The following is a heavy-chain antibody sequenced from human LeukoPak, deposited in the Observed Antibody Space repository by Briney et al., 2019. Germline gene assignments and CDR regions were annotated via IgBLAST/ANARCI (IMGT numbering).Heavy chain of an antibody. D-gene: IGHD2-2*01. CDR3: ARHWGYCTSTSCPNWFDP. Sequence: GESLKISCKGSGYSFISYWISWVRQMPGKGLEWMGNIDPSNSYTNYSPSFQDHVTISADKSISTAYLQWSSLKASDTAMYYCARHWGYCTSTSCPNWFDPWGQGTLVTVSS. V-gene: IGHV5-10-1*01. CDR1: GYSFISYW. J-gene: IGHJ5*02. CDR2: IDPSNSYT.